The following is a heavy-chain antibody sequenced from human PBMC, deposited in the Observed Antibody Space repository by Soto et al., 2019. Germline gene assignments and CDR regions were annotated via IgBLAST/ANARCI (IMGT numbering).Heavy chain of an antibody. J-gene: IGHJ6*02. CDR3: ARVHTNHYYYGMDV. CDR1: GYTFTSYG. V-gene: IGHV1-18*01. Sequence: RASVKVSCKASGYTFTSYGISWVRQAPGQGLEWMGWISAYNGNTNYAQKLQGRVTMTTDTSTSTAYMELRSLRSDDTAVYYCARVHTNHYYYGMDVWGQGTTVTVSS. CDR2: ISAYNGNT.